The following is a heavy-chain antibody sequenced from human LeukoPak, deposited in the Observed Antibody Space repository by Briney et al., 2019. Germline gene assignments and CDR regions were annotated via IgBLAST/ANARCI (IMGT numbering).Heavy chain of an antibody. CDR2: IYYSGST. CDR1: GYSISSGYY. V-gene: IGHV4-38-2*01. CDR3: ARQGPTVVTFFDY. D-gene: IGHD4-23*01. Sequence: SETLSLTCAVSGYSISSGYYWGWIRQPPGKGLEWIGTIYYSGSTYYNPSLKSRITISVDTSKNQFSLKLSSVTAADTAVYYCARQGPTVVTFFDYWGQGTLVTVSS. J-gene: IGHJ4*02.